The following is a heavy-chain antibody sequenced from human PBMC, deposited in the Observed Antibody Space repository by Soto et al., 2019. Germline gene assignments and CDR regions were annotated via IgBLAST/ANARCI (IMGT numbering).Heavy chain of an antibody. CDR3: ATTRIAVAGPEDLYYFDY. D-gene: IGHD6-19*01. CDR2: IIPIFGTA. Sequence: SVKVSCKASGGTFSSYAISWARQAPGQGLEWMGGIIPIFGTANYAQKFQGRVTITADESTSTAYMELSSLRSEDTAVYYCATTRIAVAGPEDLYYFDYWGQGTLVTVSS. CDR1: GGTFSSYA. J-gene: IGHJ4*02. V-gene: IGHV1-69*13.